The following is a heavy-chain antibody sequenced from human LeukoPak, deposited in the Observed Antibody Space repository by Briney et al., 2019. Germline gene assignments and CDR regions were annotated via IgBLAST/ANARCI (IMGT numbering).Heavy chain of an antibody. J-gene: IGHJ4*02. Sequence: GGSLRLSCAASGFTFSSYSMNWVPQAPGKGLEWVSSISSSSSYIYYADSAKGRFTISRDNAKNSLYLQMNSLRAEDTAVYYCARGKGAFDYWGQGTLATVSS. CDR3: ARGKGAFDY. CDR1: GFTFSSYS. D-gene: IGHD4/OR15-4a*01. CDR2: ISSSSSYI. V-gene: IGHV3-21*01.